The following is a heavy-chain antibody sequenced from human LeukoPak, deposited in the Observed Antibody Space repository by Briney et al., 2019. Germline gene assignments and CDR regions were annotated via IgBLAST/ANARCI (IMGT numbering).Heavy chain of an antibody. Sequence: SETLSLTCTVSGGSISSYYWSWIRQPPGKGLEWIGYIYYSGSTNYNPSLKSRVTISVDTSKNQFSLKLSSVTAADTAVYYCAGHYRKPYSGYDLVVDYWGQGTLVTVSS. CDR3: AGHYRKPYSGYDLVVDY. CDR1: GGSISSYY. D-gene: IGHD5-12*01. V-gene: IGHV4-59*01. CDR2: IYYSGST. J-gene: IGHJ4*02.